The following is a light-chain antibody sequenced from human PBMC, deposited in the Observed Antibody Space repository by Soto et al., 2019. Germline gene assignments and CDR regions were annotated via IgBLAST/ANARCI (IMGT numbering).Light chain of an antibody. V-gene: IGLV2-14*03. J-gene: IGLJ1*01. Sequence: QPVLTQPASVSGSPGQSITISCTGTSSDVGGYNYVSWYQQHPGKAPKLMLYDVSNRPSGVSNRFSGSKSGNSASLTISGLQAEDEADYYCSSYASSSTYVFGTGTKVTVL. CDR1: SSDVGGYNY. CDR3: SSYASSSTYV. CDR2: DVS.